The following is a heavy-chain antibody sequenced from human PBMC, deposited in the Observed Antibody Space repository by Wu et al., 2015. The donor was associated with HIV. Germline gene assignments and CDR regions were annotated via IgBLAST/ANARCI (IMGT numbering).Heavy chain of an antibody. CDR2: MNPKHGGS. J-gene: IGHJ3*02. V-gene: IGHV1-8*01. Sequence: QVQLVQSETEMKKPGASLKVSCKASGYTFSAYDINWVRQAPGQGLEWVGWMNPKHGGSGSIQKILGRVTMTRDISTSTAYMELSRLRSDDTAVYFCVVATISAFDIWGHGTMVTVSS. CDR1: GYTFSAYD. CDR3: VVATISAFDI. D-gene: IGHD5-24*01.